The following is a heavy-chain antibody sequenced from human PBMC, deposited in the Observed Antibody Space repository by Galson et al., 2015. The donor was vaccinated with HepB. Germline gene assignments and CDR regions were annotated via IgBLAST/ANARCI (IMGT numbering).Heavy chain of an antibody. Sequence: SETLSLTCTVSGGSISSSSYYWGWIRQPPGKGLEWIGSIYYSGSTYYNPSLKSRVTISVDTSKNQFSLKLSSVTAADTAVYYCARNPRGGQQFDAFDIWGQGTMVTVSS. CDR2: IYYSGST. CDR1: GGSISSSSYY. V-gene: IGHV4-39*07. D-gene: IGHD6-13*01. J-gene: IGHJ3*02. CDR3: ARNPRGGQQFDAFDI.